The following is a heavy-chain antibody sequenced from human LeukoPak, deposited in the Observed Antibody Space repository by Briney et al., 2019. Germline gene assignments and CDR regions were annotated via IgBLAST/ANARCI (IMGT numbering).Heavy chain of an antibody. CDR1: GYSISSGYY. V-gene: IGHV4-38-2*01. J-gene: IGHJ4*02. Sequence: SETLSLTCAVSGYSISSGYYWGWIRQPPGKGLEWIGSIYHSGSTYYNPSLKSRVTISVDTSKNQFSLKLSSVTAADTAVHYCARGWEWEPFDYWGQGTLVTVSS. CDR2: IYHSGST. CDR3: ARGWEWEPFDY. D-gene: IGHD1-26*01.